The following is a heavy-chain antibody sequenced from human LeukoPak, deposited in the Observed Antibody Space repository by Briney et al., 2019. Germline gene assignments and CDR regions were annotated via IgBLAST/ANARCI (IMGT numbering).Heavy chain of an antibody. J-gene: IGHJ5*02. CDR2: IIPIFGTA. CDR1: GGTSSSYA. D-gene: IGHD3-22*01. CDR3: ARNLYYYDSSGYYSDVGFDP. V-gene: IGHV1-69*05. Sequence: SVKVSCKASGGTSSSYAISWVRQAPGQGLEWMGGIIPIFGTANYAQKFQGRVTITTDESTSTAYMELSSLRSEDTAVYYCARNLYYYDSSGYYSDVGFDPWGQGTLVTVSS.